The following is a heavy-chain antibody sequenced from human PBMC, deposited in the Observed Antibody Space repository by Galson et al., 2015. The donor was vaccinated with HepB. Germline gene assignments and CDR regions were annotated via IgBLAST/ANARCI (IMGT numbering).Heavy chain of an antibody. D-gene: IGHD6-19*01. CDR1: GFTFSSYA. V-gene: IGHV3-30*04. Sequence: SLRLSCAASGFTFSSYAMHWVRQAPGKGLEWVAVISYDGSNKYYADSVKGRFTISRDNSKNTLYLQMNSLRAEDTAVYYCARDSSGWYGYYYYYYGMDVWGQGTTVTVSS. CDR2: ISYDGSNK. CDR3: ARDSSGWYGYYYYYYGMDV. J-gene: IGHJ6*02.